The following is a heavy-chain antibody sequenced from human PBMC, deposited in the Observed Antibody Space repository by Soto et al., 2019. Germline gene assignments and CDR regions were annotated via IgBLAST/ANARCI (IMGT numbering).Heavy chain of an antibody. CDR2: IYYSGST. CDR3: ARRKRYCSGGSCYPNFDY. Sequence: PSETLSLTCTVSGGSISSGGYYWIWIRQHPGKGLEWIGYIYYSGSTYYNPSLKSRVTISVDTSKNQFSLKLSSVTAADTAVYYCARRKRYCSGGSCYPNFDYWGQGTLVTVSS. J-gene: IGHJ4*02. V-gene: IGHV4-31*03. D-gene: IGHD2-15*01. CDR1: GGSISSGGYY.